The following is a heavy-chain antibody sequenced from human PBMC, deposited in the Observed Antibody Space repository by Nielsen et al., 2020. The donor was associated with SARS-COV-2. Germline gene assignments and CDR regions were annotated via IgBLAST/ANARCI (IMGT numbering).Heavy chain of an antibody. CDR1: GYTFTAYA. Sequence: ASVKVSCKASGYTFTAYAIHWVRQDPGQRLEWMGWINAGNGTTKYSQKFQGRVTITRDTSASTAYMELSSLRSEDTAVYYCARVVVVAEDHEDGEDAFDIWGQGTMVTVSS. J-gene: IGHJ3*02. CDR2: INAGNGTT. V-gene: IGHV1-3*01. D-gene: IGHD2-15*01. CDR3: ARVVVVAEDHEDGEDAFDI.